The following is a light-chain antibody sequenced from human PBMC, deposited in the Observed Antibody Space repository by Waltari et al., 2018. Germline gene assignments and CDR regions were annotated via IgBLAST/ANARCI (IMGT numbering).Light chain of an antibody. V-gene: IGKV1-39*01. Sequence: DIQMTKSPSSLSASVGDRVTVTCRASQNINSDLNWYQQKPGKSPELLIYAASNLQIGVPSRFSGSGSGTDVTLTISSLQPEDSATYYCQERYTPPGFTFGQGTKLEIK. J-gene: IGKJ2*01. CDR3: QERYTPPGFT. CDR2: AAS. CDR1: QNINSD.